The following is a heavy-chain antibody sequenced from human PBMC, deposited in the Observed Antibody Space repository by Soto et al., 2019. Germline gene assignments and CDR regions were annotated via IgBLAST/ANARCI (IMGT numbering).Heavy chain of an antibody. CDR1: GYTFTDYW. J-gene: IGHJ5*02. CDR2: IYPGDSDT. D-gene: IGHD1-26*01. Sequence: PGESLKISCKGYGYTFTDYWIGWVRQMPGKGLELIGLIYPGDSDTRYSPSFQGRVTISADKSISTAFLQWSSLRASDTAMYYCASQKNVISGPLSSNCFDTWGQGTLVTVSS. CDR3: ASQKNVISGPLSSNCFDT. V-gene: IGHV5-51*01.